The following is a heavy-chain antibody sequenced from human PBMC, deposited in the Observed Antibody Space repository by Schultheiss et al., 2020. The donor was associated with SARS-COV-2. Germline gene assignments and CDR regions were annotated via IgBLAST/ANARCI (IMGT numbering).Heavy chain of an antibody. Sequence: SETLSLTCTVSGGSISSYYWSWIRQPPGKGLEWIGYIYYSGSTNYNPSLKSRVTISVDTSKNQFSLKLSSVTAADTAVYYCARDRDGYNYFDYWGQGTLVTVSS. CDR1: GGSISSYY. J-gene: IGHJ4*02. D-gene: IGHD5-24*01. CDR3: ARDRDGYNYFDY. CDR2: IYYSGST. V-gene: IGHV4-59*01.